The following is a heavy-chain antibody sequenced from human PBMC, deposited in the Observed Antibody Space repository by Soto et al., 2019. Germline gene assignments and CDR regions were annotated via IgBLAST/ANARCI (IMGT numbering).Heavy chain of an antibody. CDR2: ITWNSGSI. D-gene: IGHD3-16*01. CDR3: AKDRGDAFEEGYDFDY. V-gene: IGHV3-9*01. J-gene: IGHJ4*02. CDR1: GFTFHESS. Sequence: GGSLRLSCAASGFTFHESSMHWVRQAPGKGLEWVSSITWNSGSIIYADSVNGRFTISRDSSKNTLHLQMNSLRVEDTAVYYCAKDRGDAFEEGYDFDYWGQGIVVTVSS.